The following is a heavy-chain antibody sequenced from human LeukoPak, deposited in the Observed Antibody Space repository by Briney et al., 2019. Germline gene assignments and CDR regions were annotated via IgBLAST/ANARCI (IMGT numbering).Heavy chain of an antibody. D-gene: IGHD3-9*01. V-gene: IGHV3-23*01. CDR3: AKNGKDNYDMFFDY. CDR1: GFTVSSHF. Sequence: GGSLRLSCAASGFTVSSHFMNWVRQAPGKGLEWVSALGDNDGRTFYADSVKGRFTISRDNSKNTLYLQMNSLRAEDTAIYYCAKNGKDNYDMFFDYWGQGTLVTVSS. J-gene: IGHJ4*02. CDR2: LGDNDGRT.